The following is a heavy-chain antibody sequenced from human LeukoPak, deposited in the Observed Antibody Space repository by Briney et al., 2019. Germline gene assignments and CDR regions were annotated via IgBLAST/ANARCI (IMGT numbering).Heavy chain of an antibody. CDR2: ISWNSGSV. V-gene: IGHV3-9*01. Sequence: GRSLRLSCAASGFTFDDYAMHWVRQAPGKGLEWVSGISWNSGSVGYADSVKGRFTISRDNAKNSLYLQMNSLRAEDTALYYCAKVGTTGTTGYYGMDVWGQGTTVTVSS. CDR3: AKVGTTGTTGYYGMDV. D-gene: IGHD1-1*01. J-gene: IGHJ6*02. CDR1: GFTFDDYA.